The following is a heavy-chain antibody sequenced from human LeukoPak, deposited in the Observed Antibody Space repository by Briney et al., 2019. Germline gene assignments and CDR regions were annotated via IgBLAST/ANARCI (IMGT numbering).Heavy chain of an antibody. Sequence: TSETLSLTCAVYGGSFSGYYWSWIRQPPGKGLEWIGEINHSGSTNYNPSLKSRVTISVDTSKNQFSLKLSSVTAADTAVYYCARVGNYCSSTSCYRGWFDPWGQGTLVTVSS. CDR3: ARVGNYCSSTSCYRGWFDP. V-gene: IGHV4-34*01. CDR1: GGSFSGYY. D-gene: IGHD2-2*01. CDR2: INHSGST. J-gene: IGHJ5*02.